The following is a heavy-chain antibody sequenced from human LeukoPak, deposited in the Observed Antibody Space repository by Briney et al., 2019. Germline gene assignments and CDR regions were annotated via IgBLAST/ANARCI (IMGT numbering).Heavy chain of an antibody. CDR1: GGSFSGYY. V-gene: IGHV4-59*08. CDR3: ARHSMITFGGVIDPAFDY. J-gene: IGHJ4*02. D-gene: IGHD3-16*02. CDR2: IYYSGST. Sequence: SETLSLTCAVYGGSFSGYYWSWIRQPPGKGLEWIGYIYYSGSTNYNPSLKSRVTISVDTSKNQFSLKLSSVTAADTAVYYCARHSMITFGGVIDPAFDYWGQGTLVTVSS.